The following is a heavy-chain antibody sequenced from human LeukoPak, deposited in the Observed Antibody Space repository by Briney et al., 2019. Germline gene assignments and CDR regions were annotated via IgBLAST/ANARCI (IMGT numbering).Heavy chain of an antibody. Sequence: ASVKVSCKASGYTFTSYGISWVRQAPVQGLEWMGWISAYTGNTNYAQKLQGRVTMTTDTSTSTAYMELRSLRSDDTAVYYCARGTSLRYFDWLLTDDAFDIWGQGTMVTVSS. D-gene: IGHD3-9*01. J-gene: IGHJ3*02. CDR2: ISAYTGNT. CDR1: GYTFTSYG. CDR3: ARGTSLRYFDWLLTDDAFDI. V-gene: IGHV1-18*01.